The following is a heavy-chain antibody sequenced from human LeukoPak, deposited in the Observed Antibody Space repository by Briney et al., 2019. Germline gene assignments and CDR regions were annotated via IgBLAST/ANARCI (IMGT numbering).Heavy chain of an antibody. J-gene: IGHJ4*02. Sequence: PSETLSLTCSVSGDSISSYYWTWIRQTPGKGLEWIAYIHYNGNTKSNPSLKSRVTISLDTSKNQFSLKLTSLTAADTAVYYCARGVDIGYPDYWGQGTLVTVSS. D-gene: IGHD2-2*03. CDR3: ARGVDIGYPDY. V-gene: IGHV4-59*01. CDR2: IHYNGNT. CDR1: GDSISSYY.